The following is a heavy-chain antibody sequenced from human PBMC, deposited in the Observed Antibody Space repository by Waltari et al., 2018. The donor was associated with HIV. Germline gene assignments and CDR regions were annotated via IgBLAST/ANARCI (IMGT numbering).Heavy chain of an antibody. CDR2: IRSKADSGGTP. Sequence: SGFTFGDYLMSWVRQAPGKGLEWVGFIRSKADSGGTPAYAASVKGRFTISRDDSRSVVYLQMNSLKTEDTAVYYCTRNTLTYFDFWGQGTLVTVSS. V-gene: IGHV3-49*02. J-gene: IGHJ4*02. CDR3: TRNTLTYFDF. CDR1: GFTFGDYL.